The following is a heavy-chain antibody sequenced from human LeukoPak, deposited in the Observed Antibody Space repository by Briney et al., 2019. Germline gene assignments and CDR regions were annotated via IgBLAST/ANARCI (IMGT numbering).Heavy chain of an antibody. CDR3: ASAQYYYDSSGFDY. CDR1: GVTFSSYS. Sequence: GGSLRLSCAAAGVTFSSYSMNWVRQAPGKGREWVSSISSSSSYIYYADSVKGRFTISRDNAKNSLYLQMNSLRAEDTAVYYCASAQYYYDSSGFDYWGQGTLLTVSS. D-gene: IGHD3-22*01. V-gene: IGHV3-21*01. CDR2: ISSSSSYI. J-gene: IGHJ4*02.